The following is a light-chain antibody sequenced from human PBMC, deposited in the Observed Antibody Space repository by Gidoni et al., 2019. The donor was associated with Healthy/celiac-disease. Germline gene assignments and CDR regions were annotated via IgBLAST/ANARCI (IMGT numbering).Light chain of an antibody. V-gene: IGKV1-27*01. CDR1: QGISNY. J-gene: IGKJ3*01. Sequence: DIQLTQSPSSLSASVGDRVTITCRASQGISNYLAWYQQKPGKVPKLLIYAASTLQSGVPSRFIGSGSGTDFTLTISSLQPEDVATYYCLKYNSAPFTFGPGTKVDIK. CDR2: AAS. CDR3: LKYNSAPFT.